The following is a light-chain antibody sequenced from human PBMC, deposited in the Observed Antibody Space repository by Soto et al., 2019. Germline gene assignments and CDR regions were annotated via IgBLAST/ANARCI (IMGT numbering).Light chain of an antibody. Sequence: IVMTQSPATLSVSPGERATLSCRASQSVSSNLAWYQQKPGQAPRLLIYGASTRATGIPARFSGSGSGTEFTLTISSLQSEDFEVYYCQQYNNWPLTFGGGTKVDIK. CDR3: QQYNNWPLT. CDR1: QSVSSN. CDR2: GAS. V-gene: IGKV3-15*01. J-gene: IGKJ4*01.